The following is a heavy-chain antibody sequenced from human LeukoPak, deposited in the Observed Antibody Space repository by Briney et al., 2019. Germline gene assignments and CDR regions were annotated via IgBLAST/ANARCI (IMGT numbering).Heavy chain of an antibody. CDR3: TKDPNGDYVGAFDM. J-gene: IGHJ3*02. CDR2: ITGSGGT. V-gene: IGHV3-23*01. Sequence: GGSLTLSCAASRLTFSNYAMTWVRQSPGKGLEWVSSITGSGGTNYTDSVKGRFSISRDNSQNTVFLHMNGLRADDTAVNYCTKDPNGDYVGAFDMWGPGTMVTVSS. D-gene: IGHD4-17*01. CDR1: RLTFSNYA.